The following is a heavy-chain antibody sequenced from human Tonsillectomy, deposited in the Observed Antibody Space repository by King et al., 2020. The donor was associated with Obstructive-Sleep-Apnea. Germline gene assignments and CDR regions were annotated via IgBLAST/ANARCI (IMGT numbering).Heavy chain of an antibody. CDR3: ASAGALLWFGELPGRTDYYYYGMDV. V-gene: IGHV3-33*01. Sequence: VQLVESGGGVVQPGRSLRLSCAASGFTFSSYGMHWVRQAPGKGLEWVAVIWYDGSNKYYADSVKGRFTISRDNSKNTLYLQMNSLRAEDTAVYYCASAGALLWFGELPGRTDYYYYGMDVWGQGTTVTVSS. CDR2: IWYDGSNK. CDR1: GFTFSSYG. D-gene: IGHD3-10*01. J-gene: IGHJ6*02.